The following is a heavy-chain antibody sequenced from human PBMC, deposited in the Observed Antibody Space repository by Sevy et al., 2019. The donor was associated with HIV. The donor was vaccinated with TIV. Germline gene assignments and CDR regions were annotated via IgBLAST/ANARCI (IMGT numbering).Heavy chain of an antibody. D-gene: IGHD5-12*01. Sequence: GGSLRLSCAASGFTFSSYTMSWVRQAPGKGLEWVSAISGSGGSTYYAYSVKGRFTISRDNSKNTLYLQMNSLRAEDTAVYYCAKDQYSGYAFYYYYYYGMDVWGQGTTVTVSS. CDR1: GFTFSSYT. J-gene: IGHJ6*02. CDR3: AKDQYSGYAFYYYYYYGMDV. CDR2: ISGSGGST. V-gene: IGHV3-23*01.